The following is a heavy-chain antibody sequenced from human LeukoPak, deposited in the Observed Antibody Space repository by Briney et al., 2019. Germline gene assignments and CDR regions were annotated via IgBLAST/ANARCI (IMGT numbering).Heavy chain of an antibody. J-gene: IGHJ4*02. Sequence: QSGGSLRLSCAASGFTFSSYGMHWVRQAPGKGLEWVAVIWYDGSNKYYADSVKGRFTISRGNSKNTLYLQMNSLRAEDTAVYYCARLDTAMVFSYWGQGTLVTVSS. D-gene: IGHD5-18*01. V-gene: IGHV3-33*01. CDR2: IWYDGSNK. CDR3: ARLDTAMVFSY. CDR1: GFTFSSYG.